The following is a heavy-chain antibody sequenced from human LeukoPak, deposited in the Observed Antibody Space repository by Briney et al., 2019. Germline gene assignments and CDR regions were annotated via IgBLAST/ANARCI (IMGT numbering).Heavy chain of an antibody. CDR1: GFTVSSNY. V-gene: IGHV3-53*01. J-gene: IGHJ5*02. CDR3: ARRAYCSSTSCPGDFWFDP. Sequence: GGSLRLSCAASGFTVSSNYMSWVRQAPGKGLEWVSVIYSGGSTYYADSVKGRFTISRDNSKNTLYLQMNSLRAEDTAVYYCARRAYCSSTSCPGDFWFDPWGQGTLVTVSS. CDR2: IYSGGST. D-gene: IGHD2-2*01.